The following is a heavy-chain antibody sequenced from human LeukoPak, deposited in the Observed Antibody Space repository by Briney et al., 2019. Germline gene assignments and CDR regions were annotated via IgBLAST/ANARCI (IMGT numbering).Heavy chain of an antibody. D-gene: IGHD5-18*01. Sequence: SETLSLTCTVSGGSISSSSYYWGWIRQPPGTGLGWIGSIYYSGSTYYNPSLKSRVTISVDTSKNQFSLKLSSVTAADTAVYYCARHSGYSYGYSDYWGQGTLVTVSS. CDR2: IYYSGST. CDR1: GGSISSSSYY. J-gene: IGHJ4*02. CDR3: ARHSGYSYGYSDY. V-gene: IGHV4-39*01.